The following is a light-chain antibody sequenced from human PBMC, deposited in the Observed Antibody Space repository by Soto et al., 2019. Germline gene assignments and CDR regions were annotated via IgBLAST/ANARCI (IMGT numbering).Light chain of an antibody. J-gene: IGLJ1*01. Sequence: QPVLTQPPSVSWAPGQRVTISCTGSSSNIGAGYDVHWYQQLPGTAPKLLIYGNSNRPSGVPDRFSGSKSGTSASLAITGLQAEDEADYSCQSYDSSLSGYYVFGTGTKVTVL. CDR2: GNS. V-gene: IGLV1-40*01. CDR1: SSNIGAGYD. CDR3: QSYDSSLSGYYV.